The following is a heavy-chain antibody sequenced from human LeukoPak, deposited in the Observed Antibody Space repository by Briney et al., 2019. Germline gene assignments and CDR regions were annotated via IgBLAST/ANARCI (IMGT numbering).Heavy chain of an antibody. CDR2: INHSGST. CDR1: GGSFSGYY. Sequence: SETLSLTCAVYGGSFSGYYWSWIRQPPGKGLEWIGEINHSGSTNYNPSLKSRVTISVDTSKNQFSLKLSSVTAADTAVYYCARRGVAWKETYYYGSGSYCNIWGQGTMVTVSS. V-gene: IGHV4-34*01. J-gene: IGHJ3*02. D-gene: IGHD3-10*01. CDR3: ARRGVAWKETYYYGSGSYCNI.